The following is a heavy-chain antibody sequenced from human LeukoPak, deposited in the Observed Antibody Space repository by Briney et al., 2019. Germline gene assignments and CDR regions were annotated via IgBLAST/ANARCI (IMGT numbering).Heavy chain of an antibody. D-gene: IGHD6-13*01. CDR2: ISGSGGST. V-gene: IGHV3-23*01. Sequence: GSLRLSCAASGFTFSSYAMSWVRQAPGKGLEWVSAISGSGGSTYYVDSVKGRFTISRDNSKNTLYLQMNSLRAEDTAVYYCAKDLRRAAAGTLDYWGQGTLVTVSS. CDR1: GFTFSSYA. J-gene: IGHJ4*02. CDR3: AKDLRRAAAGTLDY.